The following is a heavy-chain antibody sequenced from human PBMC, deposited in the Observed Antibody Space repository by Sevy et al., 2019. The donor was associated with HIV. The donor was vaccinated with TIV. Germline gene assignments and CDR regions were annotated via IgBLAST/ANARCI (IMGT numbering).Heavy chain of an antibody. Sequence: GGSLRLSCAASGFTFSSYWMSWVRQAPGKGLEWVANIKQDGSEKYYVDSVKGRFTISRDNAKNSLYLQMNSLRAEDTALYYCASAPQGGSDVITPPDYWGQGTLVTVSS. CDR1: GFTFSSYW. CDR3: ASAPQGGSDVITPPDY. V-gene: IGHV3-7*01. CDR2: IKQDGSEK. J-gene: IGHJ4*02. D-gene: IGHD3-10*01.